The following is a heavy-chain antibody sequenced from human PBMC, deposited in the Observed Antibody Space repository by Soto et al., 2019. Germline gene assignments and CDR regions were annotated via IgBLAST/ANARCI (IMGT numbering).Heavy chain of an antibody. J-gene: IGHJ6*02. Sequence: SVKVSCKASGGTFGSYAISWVRQAPGQGLEWMGGIIPIFGTANYAQKFQGRVTITADESTSTAYMELSSLRSDDTAVYYCARDVMSGYSVYGMDVWGQGTTVTVSS. CDR2: IIPIFGTA. CDR1: GGTFGSYA. CDR3: ARDVMSGYSVYGMDV. D-gene: IGHD3-3*01. V-gene: IGHV1-69*13.